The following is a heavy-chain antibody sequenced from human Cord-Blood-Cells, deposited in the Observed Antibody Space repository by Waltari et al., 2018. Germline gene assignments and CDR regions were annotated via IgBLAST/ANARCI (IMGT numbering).Heavy chain of an antibody. CDR1: GFTFRSSG. Sequence: EVQLLESGGGLVQPGGSLSPSCPASGFTFRSSGISWVRQPPGKWLEWGSAISGSGGSTYYADSVKGRFTISRDNSKNTLYLQMNSLRAEDTAVYYCAKDAQVGATYYFDYWGQGTLVTVSS. V-gene: IGHV3-23*01. CDR2: ISGSGGST. J-gene: IGHJ4*02. CDR3: AKDAQVGATYYFDY. D-gene: IGHD1-26*01.